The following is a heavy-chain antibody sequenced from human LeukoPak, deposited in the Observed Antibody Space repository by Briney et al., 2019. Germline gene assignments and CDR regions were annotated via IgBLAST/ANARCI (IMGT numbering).Heavy chain of an antibody. J-gene: IGHJ4*02. V-gene: IGHV1-2*02. CDR2: TNPNSGGT. CDR1: GYTFTGYY. D-gene: IGHD3-3*01. CDR3: ARDRTPYYDFWSGGSYFDY. Sequence: ASVKVSCKASGYTFTGYYMHWVRQAPGQGLEWMGWTNPNSGGTNYAQKFQGRVTMTRDTSISTAYMELSRLRSDDTAVYYCARDRTPYYDFWSGGSYFDYWGQGTLVTVSS.